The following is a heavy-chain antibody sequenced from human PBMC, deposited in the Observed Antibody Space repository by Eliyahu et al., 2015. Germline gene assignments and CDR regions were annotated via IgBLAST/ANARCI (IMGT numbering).Heavy chain of an antibody. CDR1: GFTFTSSA. Sequence: QMQLVQSGPEVKKPGTSVKVSCKASGFTFTSSAVQWVRQARGQRLEWIGWIVVGSGNTNYAQKFQERVTITRDMSTSTAYMELSSLRSEDTAVYYCAADDSAEMATIGVLYYWGQGTLVTVSS. V-gene: IGHV1-58*01. D-gene: IGHD5-24*01. CDR3: AADDSAEMATIGVLYY. CDR2: IVVGSGNT. J-gene: IGHJ4*02.